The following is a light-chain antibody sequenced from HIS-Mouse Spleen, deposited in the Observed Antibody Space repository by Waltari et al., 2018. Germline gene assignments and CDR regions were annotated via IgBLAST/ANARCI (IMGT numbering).Light chain of an antibody. Sequence: QSALTQPASVSGSPGQSITISCTGTSSDVGGYNYVSWYQQHPGKAPKLMIYEVSNRPSWVSNRFSGSKSGNTASLTISGLQAEDEAVYYCSSYTSSSTRVFGGGTKLTVL. CDR3: SSYTSSSTRV. CDR1: SSDVGGYNY. J-gene: IGLJ2*01. V-gene: IGLV2-14*01. CDR2: EVS.